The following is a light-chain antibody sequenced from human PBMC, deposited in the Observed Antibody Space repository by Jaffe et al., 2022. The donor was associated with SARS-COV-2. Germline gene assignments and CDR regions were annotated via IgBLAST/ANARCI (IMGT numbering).Light chain of an antibody. J-gene: IGKJ2*01. Sequence: ENVLTQSPGTLSLSPGERATLSCRASQTVSSRYLAWYQQKPGQAPRVLIYGTSSRATGIPDRFSGSGSGTDFTLTISRLEPEDSAVYYCQQYGDPPRYTFGQGTKLEIK. CDR3: QQYGDPPRYT. V-gene: IGKV3-20*01. CDR2: GTS. CDR1: QTVSSRY.